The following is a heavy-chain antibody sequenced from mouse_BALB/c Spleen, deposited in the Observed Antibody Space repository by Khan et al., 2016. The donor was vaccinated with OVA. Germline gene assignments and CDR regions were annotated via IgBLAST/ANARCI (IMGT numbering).Heavy chain of an antibody. CDR2: VSTGGSYT. J-gene: IGHJ3*01. CDR1: GFTFSTYG. Sequence: EVQRVESGGDLVKPGGSLKLSCAASGFTFSTYGMSWVRQAPDKRLEWVATVSTGGSYTYYPDSVKGRFTISRDNAKNTLYLQMSGLRSEDTARFYCTRLAYYYDSEGFAYWGQGTLVTVSA. V-gene: IGHV5-6*01. CDR3: TRLAYYYDSEGFAY. D-gene: IGHD1-1*01.